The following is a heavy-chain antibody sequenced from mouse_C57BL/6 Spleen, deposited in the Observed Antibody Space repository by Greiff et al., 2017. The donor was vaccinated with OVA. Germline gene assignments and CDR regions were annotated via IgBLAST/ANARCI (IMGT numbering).Heavy chain of an antibody. CDR1: GFTFSNYW. CDR2: IRLKSDNYAT. CDR3: TATTVVAGNY. V-gene: IGHV6-3*01. D-gene: IGHD1-1*01. J-gene: IGHJ2*01. Sequence: EVMLVESGGGLVQPGGSMKLSCVASGFTFSNYWMNWVRQSPEKGLEWVAQIRLKSDNYATHYAESVKGRFTISRDDYKSSVYLQMNNLRAEDTGSYYCTATTVVAGNYWGQGTTLTVSS.